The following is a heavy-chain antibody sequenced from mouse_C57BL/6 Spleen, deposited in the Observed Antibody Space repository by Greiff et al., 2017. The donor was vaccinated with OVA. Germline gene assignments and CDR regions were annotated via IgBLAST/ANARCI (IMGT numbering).Heavy chain of an antibody. D-gene: IGHD1-1*01. J-gene: IGHJ4*01. Sequence: QVQLQQPGAELVMPGASVKLSCKASGYTFTSYWMHWVKQRPGQGLEWIGEIDPSDSYTNYNQKFKGKSTLTVDKSSSTAYMQLSSLTSEDSAVYYCARVLRSYAMDYWGQGTLVTVSS. V-gene: IGHV1-69*01. CDR2: IDPSDSYT. CDR1: GYTFTSYW. CDR3: ARVLRSYAMDY.